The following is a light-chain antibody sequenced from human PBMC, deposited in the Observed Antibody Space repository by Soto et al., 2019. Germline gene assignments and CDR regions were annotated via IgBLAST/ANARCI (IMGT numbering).Light chain of an antibody. CDR1: QSLRSS. Sequence: ETMMTQSPDTLSVSLGERATLSCRASQSLRSSLARYQQKPGQAPRLLIYAISSRATGIPDRFSGSGSGTDFTLTISRLEPEDFAMYYCQQYGSSRWTFAQGTKVDIK. CDR2: AIS. CDR3: QQYGSSRWT. J-gene: IGKJ1*01. V-gene: IGKV3-20*01.